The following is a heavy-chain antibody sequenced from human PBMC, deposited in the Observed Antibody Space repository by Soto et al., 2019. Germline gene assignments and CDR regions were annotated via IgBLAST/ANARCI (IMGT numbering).Heavy chain of an antibody. Sequence: GASVKVSCKASGYTFTSYGISWVRQAPGQGLEWMGWISAYNGNTNYAQKLQGRVTMTTDTSTSTAYMELRSLRSDDTAVYYCARPRDYYDSSGSPRDAFDIWGQGTMVTVSS. CDR2: ISAYNGNT. D-gene: IGHD3-22*01. CDR1: GYTFTSYG. CDR3: ARPRDYYDSSGSPRDAFDI. V-gene: IGHV1-18*01. J-gene: IGHJ3*02.